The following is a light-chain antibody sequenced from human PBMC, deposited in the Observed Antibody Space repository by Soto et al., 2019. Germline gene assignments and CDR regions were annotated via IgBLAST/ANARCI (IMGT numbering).Light chain of an antibody. Sequence: EIVLTQSPGTLSLPPGERATLSCRASQSVRSSYLAWYQQKFGQAPRLLIYGASSRATGIPDRFSGSGSGTDFTLTISRLEPEDFAVYYCQQYGSSSWTFGQGTKWISN. CDR1: QSVRSSY. V-gene: IGKV3-20*01. CDR3: QQYGSSSWT. J-gene: IGKJ1*01. CDR2: GAS.